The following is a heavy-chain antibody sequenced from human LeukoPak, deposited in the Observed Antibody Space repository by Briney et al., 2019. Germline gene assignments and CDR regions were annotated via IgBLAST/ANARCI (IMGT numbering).Heavy chain of an antibody. Sequence: GGSLRLSCAASGFTFDDYGMSWVSQAPGKGLEWVSGINWNGGSTGYADSVKGRFTISRDNAKSSLYLQMNSLRAEDTALYYCARVGGYCSGGGCLPLDLGQGTLVTVSS. CDR3: ARVGGYCSGGGCLPLD. D-gene: IGHD2-15*01. CDR2: INWNGGST. CDR1: GFTFDDYG. J-gene: IGHJ4*02. V-gene: IGHV3-20*04.